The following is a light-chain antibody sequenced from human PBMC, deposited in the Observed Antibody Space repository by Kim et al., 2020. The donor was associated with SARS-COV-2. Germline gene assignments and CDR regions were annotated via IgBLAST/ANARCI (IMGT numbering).Light chain of an antibody. CDR1: SSNIGINY. J-gene: IGLJ2*01. CDR2: DNN. Sequence: GQKVTISGSGSSSNIGINYVSWYQQLPGTAPKLLIYDNNERPSGIPDRFSASKSGTSATLGITGLQTGDEADYYCGTWDNSLNNMVFGGGTQLTVL. V-gene: IGLV1-51*01. CDR3: GTWDNSLNNMV.